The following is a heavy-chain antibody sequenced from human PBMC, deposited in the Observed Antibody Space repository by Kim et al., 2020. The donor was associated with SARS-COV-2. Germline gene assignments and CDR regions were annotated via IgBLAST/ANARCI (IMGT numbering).Heavy chain of an antibody. D-gene: IGHD2-15*01. CDR2: ISYDGSNK. CDR1: EVSFRDYV. CDR3: AKDFGRVLVDYEDMLPSYTVGFDS. Sequence: GGSLRLSCAGSEVSFRDYVMNWVRQAPGKGLELVAVISYDGSNKHYADSLKGRFTISRDNSKNTLYLQMNSLRSEDTAMYYCAKDFGRVLVDYEDMLPSYTVGFDSWGQGTLVTVSS. V-gene: IGHV3-30*18. J-gene: IGHJ4*02.